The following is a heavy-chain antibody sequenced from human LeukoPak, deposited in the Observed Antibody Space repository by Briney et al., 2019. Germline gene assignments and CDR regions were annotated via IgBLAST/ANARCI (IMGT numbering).Heavy chain of an antibody. CDR1: GYTFTSYS. Sequence: VASVKVSCKPSGYTFTSYSISWVRQAPGQGLEWMGWICAYNGDTNYAQKLQGNVTMTTDTSTSTAYMELRRLRSDDTAVYYCARAVGRLRYFDWLRDYYYMDVWGKGTTVTVSS. J-gene: IGHJ6*03. CDR3: ARAVGRLRYFDWLRDYYYMDV. V-gene: IGHV1-18*01. D-gene: IGHD3-9*01. CDR2: ICAYNGDT.